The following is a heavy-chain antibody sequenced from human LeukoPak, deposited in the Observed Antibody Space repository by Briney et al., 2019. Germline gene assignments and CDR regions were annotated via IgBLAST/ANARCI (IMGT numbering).Heavy chain of an antibody. CDR1: GFTVSSNY. D-gene: IGHD4-17*01. V-gene: IGHV3-53*01. CDR2: LYSGSST. Sequence: PGGSLRLSCAASGFTVSSNYMSWVRQAPGKGLEWVSVLYSGSSTYYADSVKGRFTISRDNSKNPLYLQMNSLRAEDTAVYYCARANGDYGYYFDYWGQGTLVTVSS. CDR3: ARANGDYGYYFDY. J-gene: IGHJ4*02.